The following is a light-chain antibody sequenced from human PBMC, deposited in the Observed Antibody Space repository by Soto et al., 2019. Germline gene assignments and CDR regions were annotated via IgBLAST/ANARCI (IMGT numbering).Light chain of an antibody. Sequence: ETVLTQSPGTVSLSPGERATLSCRTSQNVNNNYLAWYQQKPGQAPRLLIYVVFNRATGIPDRFSGSGSGTDFTLTISGLEPEDSAVYYCQHYDGSPRTFGQGTKMEIK. J-gene: IGKJ2*01. CDR2: VVF. CDR1: QNVNNNY. V-gene: IGKV3-20*01. CDR3: QHYDGSPRT.